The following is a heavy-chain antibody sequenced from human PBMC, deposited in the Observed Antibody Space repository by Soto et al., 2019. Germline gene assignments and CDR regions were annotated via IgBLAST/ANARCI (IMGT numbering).Heavy chain of an antibody. V-gene: IGHV3-21*01. Sequence: PGGSLRLSCAASGFTFSSYSMNWVRQAPGKGLEWVSSISSSSSYIYYADSVKGRFTISRDNAKNSLYLQMNSLRAEDTAVYYCARDRVVVVAATSYYYGMDVWGQGTTVTVSS. J-gene: IGHJ6*02. CDR1: GFTFSSYS. CDR2: ISSSSSYI. D-gene: IGHD2-15*01. CDR3: ARDRVVVVAATSYYYGMDV.